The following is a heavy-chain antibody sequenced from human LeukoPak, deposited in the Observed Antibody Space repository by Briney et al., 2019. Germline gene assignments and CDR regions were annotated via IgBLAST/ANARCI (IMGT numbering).Heavy chain of an antibody. CDR3: ARRRYYYDSSGQTDAFDT. CDR2: IYSGGST. CDR1: GFTVSSNY. J-gene: IGHJ3*02. Sequence: GGSLRLSCAASGFTVSSNYMNWVRQAPGKGLEWVSVIYSGGSTYYADSVKGRFTISRDNSKNTLYLQMNSLRAEDTAVYYCARRRYYYDSSGQTDAFDTWGQGTVVTVSS. D-gene: IGHD3-22*01. V-gene: IGHV3-66*02.